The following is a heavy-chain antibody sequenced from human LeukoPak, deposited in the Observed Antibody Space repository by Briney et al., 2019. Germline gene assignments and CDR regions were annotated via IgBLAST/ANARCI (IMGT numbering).Heavy chain of an antibody. CDR3: ARSRDGYFHGLY. Sequence: GGSLRLSCAASGLTFSSYGMHWVRQAPGKGLEWVAGILYDGSNEYYGDSVKGRFTISRDSSQNTLHLQMNSLRAEDTAVYYCARSRDGYFHGLYWGQGTLVTVSS. D-gene: IGHD5-24*01. J-gene: IGHJ4*02. V-gene: IGHV3-33*01. CDR1: GLTFSSYG. CDR2: ILYDGSNE.